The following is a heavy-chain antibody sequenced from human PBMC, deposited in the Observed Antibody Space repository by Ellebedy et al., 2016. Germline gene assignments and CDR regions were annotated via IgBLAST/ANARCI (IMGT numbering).Heavy chain of an antibody. CDR3: RPGHYANL. CDR1: GIRFSNFF. CDR2: ISGGGDKT. J-gene: IGHJ5*02. D-gene: IGHD4-17*01. Sequence: GGSLRLXXAVSGIRFSNFFMSWVRQAPGKGLEWVSTISGGGDKTYLADSVKGRFIISRDNFRNTLYLQMNGLTTDDTAVYYCRPGHYANLWGHGTLVTVSS. V-gene: IGHV3-23*01.